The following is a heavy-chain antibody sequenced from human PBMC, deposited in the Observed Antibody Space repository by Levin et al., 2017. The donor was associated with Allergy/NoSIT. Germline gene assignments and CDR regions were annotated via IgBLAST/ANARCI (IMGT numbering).Heavy chain of an antibody. Sequence: ASVKVSCAASGFTFSSYRMNWVRQAPGKGLEWVSYISSSSSTIYYADSVKGRFTISRDNAKNSLYLQMNSLRDEDTAVYYCARDLSGYDFGTNWFDPWGQGTLVTVSS. CDR1: GFTFSSYR. J-gene: IGHJ5*02. D-gene: IGHD5-12*01. V-gene: IGHV3-48*02. CDR3: ARDLSGYDFGTNWFDP. CDR2: ISSSSSTI.